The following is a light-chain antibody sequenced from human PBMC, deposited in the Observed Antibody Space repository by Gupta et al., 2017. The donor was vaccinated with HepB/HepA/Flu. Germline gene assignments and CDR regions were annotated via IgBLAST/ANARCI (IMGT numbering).Light chain of an antibody. V-gene: IGKV1-39*01. CDR2: AAS. Sequence: DIQMTQSPSSLSASVGDRVNITCRASQSISSYLNWYQQKPGKVPKLLIYAASSLQSGVPSRFSGSGSGTDFTLTISSLQPEDFATYYCQQSYSTLFTFGPGTKVDIK. CDR3: QQSYSTLFT. CDR1: QSISSY. J-gene: IGKJ3*01.